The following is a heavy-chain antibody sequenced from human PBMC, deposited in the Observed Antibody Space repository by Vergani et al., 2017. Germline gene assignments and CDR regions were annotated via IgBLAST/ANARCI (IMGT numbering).Heavy chain of an antibody. D-gene: IGHD6-6*01. J-gene: IGHJ4*02. V-gene: IGHV4-34*01. CDR1: GGSFSGYY. CDR3: ARASSIGSSQNEYYFDY. CDR2: INHSGST. Sequence: QVQLQQWGAGLLKPSETLSLTCAVYGGSFSGYYWSWIRQPPGKGLEWIGEINHSGSTNYNPSLKSRVTISVDTSKNRFSLKLSSVTAADTAVYYCARASSIGSSQNEYYFDYWGQGTLVTVSS.